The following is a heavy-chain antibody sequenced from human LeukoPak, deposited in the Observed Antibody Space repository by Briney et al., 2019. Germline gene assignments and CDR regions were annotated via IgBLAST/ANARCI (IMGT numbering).Heavy chain of an antibody. CDR1: GGSFSGYY. V-gene: IGHV4-34*01. Sequence: SETLSLTCAVYGGSFSGYYWSWIRQPPGKGLEWIGEINHSGSTNYNPSLKSRVTISVDTSKNQFSLKLSSVTAADTAVYYCATERGYSYAYSNWGQGTLVTVSS. CDR2: INHSGST. D-gene: IGHD5-18*01. CDR3: ATERGYSYAYSN. J-gene: IGHJ4*02.